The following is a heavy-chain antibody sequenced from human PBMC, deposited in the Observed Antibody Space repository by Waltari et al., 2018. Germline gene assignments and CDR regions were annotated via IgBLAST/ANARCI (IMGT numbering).Heavy chain of an antibody. D-gene: IGHD6-19*01. Sequence: EVQLVESGGGLVKPGGSLRLSCAASGFTFSSYSMNWVRQAPGKGLEWVSSISSSSSYIYYADSVKGRFTISRDNAKNSLYLQMNSLRAEDTAVYYCARDPFDQWLGPFDYWGQGTLVTVSS. J-gene: IGHJ4*02. CDR2: ISSSSSYI. CDR3: ARDPFDQWLGPFDY. V-gene: IGHV3-21*01. CDR1: GFTFSSYS.